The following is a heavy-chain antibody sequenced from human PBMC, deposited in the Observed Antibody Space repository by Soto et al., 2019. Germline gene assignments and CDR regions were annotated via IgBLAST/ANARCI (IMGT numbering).Heavy chain of an antibody. V-gene: IGHV1-2*02. Sequence: GASVKVSCKASGYTFSGYYMHWVRQAPGQGLEWMGWINPNSGGTKYAQKFQGRVSMTRDTSISAAYMELSRLSSDDTAVYYCARGQWNDIDYWGQGTLVTVSS. CDR3: ARGQWNDIDY. J-gene: IGHJ4*02. CDR2: INPNSGGT. D-gene: IGHD3-22*01. CDR1: GYTFSGYY.